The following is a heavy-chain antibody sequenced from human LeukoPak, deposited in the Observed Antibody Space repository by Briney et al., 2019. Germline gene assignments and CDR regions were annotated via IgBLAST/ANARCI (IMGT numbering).Heavy chain of an antibody. J-gene: IGHJ6*02. CDR1: GFTFISYA. CDR2: ISGSGTST. D-gene: IGHD3/OR15-3a*01. V-gene: IGHV3-23*01. CDR3: ARVRDFWTGDYYYGTDV. Sequence: PGGSLRLSCAASGFTFISYAMNWVRQAPGKGLEWVSGISGSGTSTYYADSVKGRFTISRDNAKNSLYLQMNSLRAEDTAVYYCARVRDFWTGDYYYGTDVWGQGTTVTVSS.